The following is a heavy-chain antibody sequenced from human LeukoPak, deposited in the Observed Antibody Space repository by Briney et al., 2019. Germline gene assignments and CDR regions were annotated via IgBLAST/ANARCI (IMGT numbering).Heavy chain of an antibody. D-gene: IGHD6-19*01. CDR2: ISSRSTTI. CDR3: GKGSLAVAATPLDF. J-gene: IGHJ4*02. V-gene: IGHV3-11*01. CDR1: GFDFRNSF. Sequence: PGGSLRLSCTASGFDFRNSFMSWVRQAPGKGLEWISYISSRSTTIYYADSVKGRFTISRDNGKNTVYLQMNNLRVDDTAVFYCGKGSLAVAATPLDFWGQGTLVTVSS.